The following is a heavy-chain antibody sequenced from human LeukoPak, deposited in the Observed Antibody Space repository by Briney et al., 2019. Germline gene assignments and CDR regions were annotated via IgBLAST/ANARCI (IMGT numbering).Heavy chain of an antibody. V-gene: IGHV3-74*01. CDR2: INTDGSST. Sequence: GGSLRLSCAASGFTFSSYWMHWVRQAPGKGLVWVSRINTDGSSTSYADSVKGRFTISRDNAKNTLYLQMSSLRAEDTAVYYCARDGQYEKGFGIDYWGQGTLVTVSS. D-gene: IGHD3-3*01. J-gene: IGHJ4*02. CDR1: GFTFSSYW. CDR3: ARDGQYEKGFGIDY.